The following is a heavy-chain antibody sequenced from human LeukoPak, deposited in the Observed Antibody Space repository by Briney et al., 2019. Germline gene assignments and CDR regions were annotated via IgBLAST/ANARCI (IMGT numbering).Heavy chain of an antibody. CDR3: ARDSMDGYYYYYGMDV. V-gene: IGHV3-21*01. CDR2: ISSSSYI. J-gene: IGHJ6*02. CDR1: GFTFSSYS. Sequence: GGSLRLSCAASGFTFSSYSMNWVRQAPGKGLEWVSSISSSSYIYYSESVKGRFTISRDNAKNSLYLQMNSLRAEDTAVYYCARDSMDGYYYYYGMDVWGQGTTVTVSS. D-gene: IGHD2-2*01.